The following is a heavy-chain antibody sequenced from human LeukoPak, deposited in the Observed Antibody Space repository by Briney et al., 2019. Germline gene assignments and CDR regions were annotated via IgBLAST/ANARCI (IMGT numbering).Heavy chain of an antibody. CDR2: NSGNGGST. Sequence: GGSLRLSCAASGFTFSGYAMTWVRQGPGKGLEWVSINSGNGGSTYYADSVKGRFTISRDNSKNTLYLQMNSLRAEDTAIYYCAKDLQGSSWYSPDQWGQGTLVTVSS. CDR3: AKDLQGSSWYSPDQ. D-gene: IGHD6-13*01. V-gene: IGHV3-23*01. J-gene: IGHJ4*02. CDR1: GFTFSGYA.